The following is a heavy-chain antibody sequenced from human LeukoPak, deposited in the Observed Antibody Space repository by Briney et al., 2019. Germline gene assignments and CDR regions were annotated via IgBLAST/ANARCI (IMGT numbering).Heavy chain of an antibody. J-gene: IGHJ4*02. CDR2: ISGSSSYI. Sequence: GGSLRLSCAASGFTFSRYSMNWVRQAPGKGLEWVSSISGSSSYIYYADSVKGRFTISRHNAKNSLYLQMNSLRAEDTAMYYCARDFRFLDDYWGQGTLVTVSS. CDR3: ARDFRFLDDY. D-gene: IGHD3-3*01. V-gene: IGHV3-21*01. CDR1: GFTFSRYS.